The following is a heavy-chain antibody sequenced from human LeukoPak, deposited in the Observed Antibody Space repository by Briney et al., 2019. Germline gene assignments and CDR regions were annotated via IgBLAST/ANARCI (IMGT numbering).Heavy chain of an antibody. CDR3: AKDLTTVTTTYHYYYYGMDV. J-gene: IGHJ6*02. CDR1: GGTFSSTV. V-gene: IGHV1-69*13. CDR2: IIPVFPQP. D-gene: IGHD4-17*01. Sequence: ASVKVSCKASGGTFSSTVISWVRQAPGQGLEWMGGIIPVFPQPNYAQKFQGRLTITADESSTTAYMTLSSLISEDTAVYYCAKDLTTVTTTYHYYYYGMDVWGQGTTVTVSS.